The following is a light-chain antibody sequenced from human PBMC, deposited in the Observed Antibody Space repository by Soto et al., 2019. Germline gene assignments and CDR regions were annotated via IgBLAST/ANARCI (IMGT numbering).Light chain of an antibody. CDR3: SSYTSSSLYV. CDR2: DVS. J-gene: IGLJ1*01. CDR1: SSDVGGYNY. V-gene: IGLV2-14*01. Sequence: QSALTQPASVSGSPGQSITISCTGTSSDVGGYNYVSWYQQHPGKAPKLMIYDVSNRPSGVSNRFSGSKSGNTASLTISGFQGENEADYYCSSYTSSSLYVFGTGTKVTVL.